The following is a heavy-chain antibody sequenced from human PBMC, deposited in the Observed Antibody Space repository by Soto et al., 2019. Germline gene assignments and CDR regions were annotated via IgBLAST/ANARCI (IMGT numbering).Heavy chain of an antibody. CDR1: GFSLSSYA. CDR3: AKDRRDGDFMHILVVDF. D-gene: IGHD2-15*01. J-gene: IGHJ4*02. V-gene: IGHV3-30*18. CDR2: MSYDETKK. Sequence: QVQLVESGGGVVQPGGSLRLSCATSGFSLSSYAMHWVRQAPGKGLEWVALMSYDETKKYYADSVKGRFTISRDTSKNTLCLQTNNLRVEDTAEYYCAKDRRDGDFMHILVVDFWGQGALVTVSS.